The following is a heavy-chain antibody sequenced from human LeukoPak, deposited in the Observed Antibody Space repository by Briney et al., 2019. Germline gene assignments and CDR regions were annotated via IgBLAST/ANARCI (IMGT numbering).Heavy chain of an antibody. J-gene: IGHJ6*02. V-gene: IGHV3-30*04. Sequence: GRSLRLSCVASGFTFSNYVLHWVRQAPGKGLEWVAVISDDGSSKYYADSVKGRFTISRDNSKNTLYLQMNSLRAEDTAVYYCARGYCSGGSCYSTDYYYYGMDVWGQGTTVTVSS. CDR2: ISDDGSSK. CDR1: GFTFSNYV. D-gene: IGHD2-15*01. CDR3: ARGYCSGGSCYSTDYYYYGMDV.